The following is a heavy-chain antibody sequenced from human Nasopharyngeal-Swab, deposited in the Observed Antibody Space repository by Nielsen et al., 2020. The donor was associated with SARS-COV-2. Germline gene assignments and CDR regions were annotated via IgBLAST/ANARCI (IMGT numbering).Heavy chain of an antibody. D-gene: IGHD3-22*01. CDR1: GGSFSGYY. V-gene: IGHV4-34*01. CDR2: INHSGST. CDR3: ARFSPTYYYDSSGLNFDY. J-gene: IGHJ4*02. Sequence: SETLSLTCAVYGGSFSGYYWSWIRQPPGKGLEWIGEINHSGSTNYNPSLKSRVTISVDTSKNQFSLKLSSVTAADTAVYYCARFSPTYYYDSSGLNFDYWGQGTLVTVSS.